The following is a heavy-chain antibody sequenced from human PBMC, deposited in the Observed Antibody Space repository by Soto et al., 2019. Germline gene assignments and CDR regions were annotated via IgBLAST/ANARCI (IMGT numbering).Heavy chain of an antibody. CDR1: GGTLSSYA. CDR2: IIPIFGTA. Sequence: SVKVSCKASGGTLSSYAISWVRQAPGQGLEWMGGIIPIFGTANYAQKFQGRVTITADKSTSTAYMELSSLRSEDTAVYYCARGTVDYYYYGMDVWGQGTTVTV. V-gene: IGHV1-69*06. J-gene: IGHJ6*02. CDR3: ARGTVDYYYYGMDV. D-gene: IGHD5-12*01.